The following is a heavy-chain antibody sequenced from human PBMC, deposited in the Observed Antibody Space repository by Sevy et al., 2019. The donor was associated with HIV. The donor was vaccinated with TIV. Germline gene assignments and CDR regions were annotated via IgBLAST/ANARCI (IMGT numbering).Heavy chain of an antibody. CDR1: GGSINSGDYY. V-gene: IGHV4-31*03. D-gene: IGHD3-16*01. J-gene: IGHJ5*02. CDR3: AREGTKGVWFDP. CDR2: IFHTGST. Sequence: QVQLQESGPGLVKPSQTLSLTCTVSGGSINSGDYYWSWIRQHPEKGLEWIGYIFHTGSTYYNRSFKSRATISVDMSKNQFSLKLSLMTAADTAVYYCAREGTKGVWFDPWGQGTLVTVSS.